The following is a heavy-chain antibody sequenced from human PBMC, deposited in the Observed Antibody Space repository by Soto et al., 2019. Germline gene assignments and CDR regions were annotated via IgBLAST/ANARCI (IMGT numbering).Heavy chain of an antibody. CDR3: ARGEIAVANRVGMDV. Sequence: QVQLVQSGAEVKKPGSSVKVSCKASGGAFRSYTISWVRQAPGQGLEWMGGITPIFGAANYAQKFEGRVTISADKCTTTAYMGLSNLTSGDTAVYYCARGEIAVANRVGMDVWGQGTTVIVSS. J-gene: IGHJ6*02. CDR2: ITPIFGAA. V-gene: IGHV1-69*06. D-gene: IGHD6-19*01. CDR1: GGAFRSYT.